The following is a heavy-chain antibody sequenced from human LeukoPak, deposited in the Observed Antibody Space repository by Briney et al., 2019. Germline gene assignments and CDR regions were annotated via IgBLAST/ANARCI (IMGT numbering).Heavy chain of an antibody. Sequence: GGSLRLSCAASGFTFSDYYMSWIRQAPGKGLEWLSYISSSGTTIYYADSVKGRFTISRDNAKNSLYLQMNSLRAEDTAVYYCARGRHYYDSSGYPTDAFDIWGQGTMVTVSS. CDR2: ISSSGTTI. V-gene: IGHV3-11*04. CDR3: ARGRHYYDSSGYPTDAFDI. J-gene: IGHJ3*02. D-gene: IGHD3-22*01. CDR1: GFTFSDYY.